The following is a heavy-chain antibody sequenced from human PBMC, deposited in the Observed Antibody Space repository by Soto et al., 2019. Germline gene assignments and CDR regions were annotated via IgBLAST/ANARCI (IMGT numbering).Heavy chain of an antibody. V-gene: IGHV3-30*03. J-gene: IGHJ3*02. D-gene: IGHD5-12*01. Sequence: GGSLRLSCAASGFTFSSYGMHWVRQAPGKGLEWVAVISYDGSNKYYADSVKGRFTISRDNAKNSLYLQMNSLRAEDTAVDYWARVGYHDLHAFDIWGQGTRVTVSS. CDR3: ARVGYHDLHAFDI. CDR1: GFTFSSYG. CDR2: ISYDGSNK.